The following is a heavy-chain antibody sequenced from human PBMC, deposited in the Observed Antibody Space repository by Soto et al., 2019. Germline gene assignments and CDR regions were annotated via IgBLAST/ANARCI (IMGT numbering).Heavy chain of an antibody. Sequence: ASVKVSCKVSGYTPTELSMHWVRQAPGKGLEWMGGFDPEDGETIYAQKFQGRVTMTEDTSTDTAYMELSSLRSEDTAVYYCATVISSGWYITNWFDPWGQGTLVTVSS. CDR1: GYTPTELS. V-gene: IGHV1-24*01. D-gene: IGHD6-19*01. CDR3: ATVISSGWYITNWFDP. CDR2: FDPEDGET. J-gene: IGHJ5*02.